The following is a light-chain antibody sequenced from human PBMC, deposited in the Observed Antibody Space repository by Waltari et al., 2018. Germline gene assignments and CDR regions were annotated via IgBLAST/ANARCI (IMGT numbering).Light chain of an antibody. CDR1: NTDVGGHNH. J-gene: IGLJ3*02. CDR3: HCFTSHIPWV. Sequence: QSALTQPASVSGSPGQSITISCTGTNTDVGGHNHVSWFQHHPGKVPKLIIFDVSSRAAGGSGRFSCSKSGNKASLTHFCLPGEDGADLYWHCFTSHIPWVVGGGDKVTVL. CDR2: DVS. V-gene: IGLV2-14*03.